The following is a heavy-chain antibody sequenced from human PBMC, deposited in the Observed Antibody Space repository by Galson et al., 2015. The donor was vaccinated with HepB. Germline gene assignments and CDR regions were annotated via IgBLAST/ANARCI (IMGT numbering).Heavy chain of an antibody. D-gene: IGHD6-19*01. CDR2: IIPIFGTA. CDR3: ARGGNSGWFSNWFDP. CDR1: GGTFSSYA. J-gene: IGHJ5*02. Sequence: SVKVSCKASGGTFSSYAISWVRQAPGQGLEWMGGIIPIFGTANYAQKFQGRVTITADESTSTAYMELSSLRSEDTAVYYCARGGNSGWFSNWFDPWGQGTLVTVSS. V-gene: IGHV1-69*13.